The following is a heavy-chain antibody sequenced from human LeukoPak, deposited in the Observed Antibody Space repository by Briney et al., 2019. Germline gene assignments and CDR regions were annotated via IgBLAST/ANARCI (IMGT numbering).Heavy chain of an antibody. J-gene: IGHJ6*02. Sequence: GSIXSXYWSWIRQPPGKGLEWIGYIYYSGSTNYNPSLKSRVTISVDTSKNQFSLKLSSVTAADTAVYYCARTASTSIAAASGPDYYYYYGMDVWGQGTTVTVSS. CDR3: ARTASTSIAAASGPDYYYYYGMDV. D-gene: IGHD6-13*01. CDR2: IYYSGST. CDR1: GSIXSXY. V-gene: IGHV4-59*01.